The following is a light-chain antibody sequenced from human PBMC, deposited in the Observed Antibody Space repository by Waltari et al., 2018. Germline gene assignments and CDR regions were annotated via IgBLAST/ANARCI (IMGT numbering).Light chain of an antibody. CDR3: QQRSHWPPG. CDR1: QSVDNQ. Sequence: EIVLTQSPATLSLSPGERATLSCRASQSVDNQLAWYQQKPGQAPRLLIYDASNRATGIPARFSGSWSGTDFTLTISSLEPEDFALYYCQQRSHWPPGFGGGTKVEIK. CDR2: DAS. V-gene: IGKV3-11*01. J-gene: IGKJ4*01.